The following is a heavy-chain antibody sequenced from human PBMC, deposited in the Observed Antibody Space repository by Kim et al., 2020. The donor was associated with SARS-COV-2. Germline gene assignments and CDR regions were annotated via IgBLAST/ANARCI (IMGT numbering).Heavy chain of an antibody. CDR1: GFTFSSYS. V-gene: IGHV3-48*02. Sequence: GGSLRLSCAASGFTFSSYSMNWVRQAPGKGLEWVSYISSSSSTIYYADSVKGRFTISRDNAKNSLYLQMNSLRDEDTAVYYCARDIKGSSWSYYYYYYGMDVWGQGTPVTVSS. CDR3: ARDIKGSSWSYYYYYYGMDV. D-gene: IGHD6-13*01. J-gene: IGHJ6*02. CDR2: ISSSSSTI.